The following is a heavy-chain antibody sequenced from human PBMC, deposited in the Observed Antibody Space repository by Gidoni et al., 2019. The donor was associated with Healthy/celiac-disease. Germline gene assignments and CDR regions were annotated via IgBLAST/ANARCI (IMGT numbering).Heavy chain of an antibody. CDR1: GFTFRSYA. J-gene: IGHJ4*02. CDR2: ISGSGGST. D-gene: IGHD3-22*01. Sequence: EVQLLESGGGLVQPGGSLRLSCAASGFTFRSYAMSWVRQAPGKGLEWVSAISGSGGSTYYADSVKGRFTISRDNSKNTLYLQMNSLRAEDTAVYYCAKDLLSLYYDSSGPDYWGQGTLVTVSS. CDR3: AKDLLSLYYDSSGPDY. V-gene: IGHV3-23*01.